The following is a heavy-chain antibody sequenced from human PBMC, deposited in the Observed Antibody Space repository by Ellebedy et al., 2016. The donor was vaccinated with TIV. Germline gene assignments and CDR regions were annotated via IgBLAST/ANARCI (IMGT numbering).Heavy chain of an antibody. J-gene: IGHJ5*02. CDR3: ARHSGANWFDP. CDR1: GASITSYY. Sequence: SETLSLTCDVSGASITSYYWSWIRQPAGKGLEWIGRMHTTGSFNYNPSLKSRVTISVDTSRNQFSLHLNPVTAADTAVYYCARHSGANWFDPWGQGTLVTVS. D-gene: IGHD2-15*01. CDR2: MHTTGSF. V-gene: IGHV4-4*07.